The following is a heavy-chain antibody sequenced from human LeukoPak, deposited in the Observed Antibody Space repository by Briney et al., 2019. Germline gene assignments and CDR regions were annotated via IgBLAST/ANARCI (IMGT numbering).Heavy chain of an antibody. CDR1: GFTFNDYA. V-gene: IGHV3-9*03. J-gene: IGHJ4*02. CDR2: ISWNTGSI. D-gene: IGHD3-10*01. CDR3: AKDFYPYYYASGGSLVFDY. Sequence: GRSLRLSCAASGFTFNDYAMHWVRQAPGKGLEWDSTISWNTGSIVYADSVKGRFTISRDNAKDSLYLQMNSLRAEDMALYYCAKDFYPYYYASGGSLVFDYWGQGTLVTVSS.